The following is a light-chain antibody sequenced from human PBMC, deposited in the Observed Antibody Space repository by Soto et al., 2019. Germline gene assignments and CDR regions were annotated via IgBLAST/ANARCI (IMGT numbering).Light chain of an antibody. CDR3: QKCDSAPFT. V-gene: IGKV1-27*01. J-gene: IGKJ3*01. Sequence: DIQMTQSPSSLSASIGDRITITCRARQGISNYVAWYQHKPGKVPKLLIYAASTLHSGVPSRFSASGAGTAFTLTISSLQPEDVATYYCQKCDSAPFTFGPGTKVDIK. CDR1: QGISNY. CDR2: AAS.